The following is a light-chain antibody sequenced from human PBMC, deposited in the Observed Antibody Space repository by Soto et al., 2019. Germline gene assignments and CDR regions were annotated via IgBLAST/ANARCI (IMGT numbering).Light chain of an antibody. J-gene: IGKJ5*01. Sequence: EIVLTQSPATLSLSPGERAPLSCRASQSVSSYLAWYQQKPGQAPRLLIYDASNRATGIPARFSGSGSGTDFTLTISSLEPEHFAVYYCQQRSNWLITFGQGTRLEIK. CDR1: QSVSSY. V-gene: IGKV3-11*01. CDR2: DAS. CDR3: QQRSNWLIT.